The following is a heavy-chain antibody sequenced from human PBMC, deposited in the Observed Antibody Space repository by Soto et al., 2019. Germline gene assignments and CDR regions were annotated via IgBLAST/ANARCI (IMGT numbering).Heavy chain of an antibody. CDR3: AKDRPHFDY. V-gene: IGHV3-30*18. CDR1: GFTFSSYG. J-gene: IGHJ4*02. Sequence: GGSLRLSCAASGFTFSSYGMHWVRQAPGKGLEWVAVISYDGSNKYYADSVKGRFTISRDNSKNTLYLQMNSLRAEDTAVYYCAKDRPHFDYWGQGTLVTVSS. CDR2: ISYDGSNK.